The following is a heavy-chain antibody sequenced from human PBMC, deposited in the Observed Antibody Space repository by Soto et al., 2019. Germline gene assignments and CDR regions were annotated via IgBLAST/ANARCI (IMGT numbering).Heavy chain of an antibody. V-gene: IGHV1-58*01. CDR1: GVSFTSSA. CDR3: AYREVVPEHFDY. CDR2: IVVGSGNT. Sequence: SVKPSCKASGVSFTSSAVQCVRQARGQRLEWIGWIVVGSGNTNYAQKFQERVTITRDMSTSTAYMELSSLRSEDTAVYYCAYREVVPEHFDYWGQGTLVTVSS. J-gene: IGHJ4*02. D-gene: IGHD2-2*01.